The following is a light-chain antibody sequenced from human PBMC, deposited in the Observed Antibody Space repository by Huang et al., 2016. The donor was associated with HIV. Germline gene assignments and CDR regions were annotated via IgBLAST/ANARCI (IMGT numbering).Light chain of an antibody. V-gene: IGKV1-39*01. CDR3: QQSYSSLT. CDR1: QSINNY. Sequence: DIQMTPSPSSLSASVGDRVTITCRASQSINNYLHWYQQKPGKAPKLLIYTASSLQSGVPSRFSGSGSGTDFTLTISSLQLEDFATYYCQQSYSSLTFGGGTKVEIK. CDR2: TAS. J-gene: IGKJ4*01.